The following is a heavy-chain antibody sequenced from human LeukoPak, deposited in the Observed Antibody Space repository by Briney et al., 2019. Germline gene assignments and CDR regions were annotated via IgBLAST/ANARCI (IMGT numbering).Heavy chain of an antibody. Sequence: GGSLRLSCAASGFTFSSYWMHWVRQAPGKGLVWASRINSDGSSTSYADSVKGRFTISRDNAKNTLYLQMNSLRAEDTAVYYCGNLDTPMGYWGQGTLVTVSS. CDR1: GFTFSSYW. CDR3: GNLDTPMGY. J-gene: IGHJ4*02. V-gene: IGHV3-74*01. CDR2: INSDGSST. D-gene: IGHD5-18*01.